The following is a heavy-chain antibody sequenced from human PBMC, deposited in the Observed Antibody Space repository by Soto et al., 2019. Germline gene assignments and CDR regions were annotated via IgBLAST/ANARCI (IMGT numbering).Heavy chain of an antibody. V-gene: IGHV4-34*01. CDR3: ARVQGIAARRYAFDI. CDR1: GGSFSGYY. D-gene: IGHD6-6*01. Sequence: SETLSLTCAVYGGSFSGYYWSWIRQPPDKGLEWIGEINHRGSTNYNPSLKSRVTISVDTSKNQFSLNLSSVIAADTAVYYCARVQGIAARRYAFDIWGQGTMVTVSS. CDR2: INHRGST. J-gene: IGHJ3*02.